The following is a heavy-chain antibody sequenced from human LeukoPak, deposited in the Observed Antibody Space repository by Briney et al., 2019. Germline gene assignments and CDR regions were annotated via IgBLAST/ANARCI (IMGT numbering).Heavy chain of an antibody. J-gene: IGHJ4*02. Sequence: GGSLRLSCTASGFTFNNNWMSWVRQAPGKGLEWVAYIKEDGTEKYYLDSVKGRFTIFRDNSRKAVFLQINGLRAEDTAVYYCARFRGYSYGLDYWGQGTLVTVSS. V-gene: IGHV3-7*01. CDR3: ARFRGYSYGLDY. CDR1: GFTFNNNW. CDR2: IKEDGTEK. D-gene: IGHD5-18*01.